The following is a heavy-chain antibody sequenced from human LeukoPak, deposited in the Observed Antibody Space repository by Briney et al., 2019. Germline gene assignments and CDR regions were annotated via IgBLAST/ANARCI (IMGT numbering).Heavy chain of an antibody. D-gene: IGHD3-10*01. J-gene: IGHJ6*03. CDR3: AREGAYYGSGRYYYYMDV. Sequence: SETLSLTCTVSGGSISSYYWSWIRQPAGKGVEWIGRIYTSGSTNYNPSLKSRVTMSVDTSKNQFSLKLSSVTAADTAVYYCAREGAYYGSGRYYYYMDVWGKGTTVTISS. CDR1: GGSISSYY. CDR2: IYTSGST. V-gene: IGHV4-4*07.